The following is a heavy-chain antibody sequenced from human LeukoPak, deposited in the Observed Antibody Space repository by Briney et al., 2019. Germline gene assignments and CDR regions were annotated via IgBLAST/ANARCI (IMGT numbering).Heavy chain of an antibody. D-gene: IGHD3-16*01. Sequence: ASVKVSCKASGYTFTNYGISWVRQAPGQGLEWMGWISAYNSYTNYAQKLQGRVTMTTDTSTSTAYMELRSLGSDGTAVYYCARDGSGGRTYYYMDVWGKGTMVTVSS. CDR3: ARDGSGGRTYYYMDV. CDR1: GYTFTNYG. CDR2: ISAYNSYT. V-gene: IGHV1-18*01. J-gene: IGHJ6*03.